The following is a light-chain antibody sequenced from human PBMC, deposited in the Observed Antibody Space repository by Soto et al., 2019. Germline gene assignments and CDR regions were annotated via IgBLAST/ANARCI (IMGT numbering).Light chain of an antibody. Sequence: QSALTQPPSASGSPGQSVTISCTGTPSDVGGSNSVSWYQQHPGKAPNLMIYDVNKRPSGVPDRFSGSKSGNTASLTVSGRQAADEAHYFCSSYAPSDVVFGGGTKVTVL. CDR1: PSDVGGSNS. J-gene: IGLJ2*01. V-gene: IGLV2-8*01. CDR3: SSYAPSDVV. CDR2: DVN.